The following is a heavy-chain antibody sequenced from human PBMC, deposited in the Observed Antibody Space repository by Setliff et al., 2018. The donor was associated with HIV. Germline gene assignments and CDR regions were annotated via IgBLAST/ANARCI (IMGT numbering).Heavy chain of an antibody. Sequence: SETLSLTCSVSGVSVGSGDYYWHWIRQHPEKALEWIGYIFHSGDTYYNPSLKSRVTISVDTSKNQFSLKLSSVTAADTAVYYCARVQVSGTYPIDYWGQGTLVTVSS. CDR2: IFHSGDT. CDR3: ARVQVSGTYPIDY. V-gene: IGHV4-30-4*08. CDR1: GVSVGSGDYY. J-gene: IGHJ4*02. D-gene: IGHD3-10*01.